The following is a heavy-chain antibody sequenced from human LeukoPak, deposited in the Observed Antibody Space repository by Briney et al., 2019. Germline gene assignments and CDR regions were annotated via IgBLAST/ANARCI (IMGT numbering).Heavy chain of an antibody. V-gene: IGHV3-7*01. CDR2: IKQDGSEK. D-gene: IGHD2-2*02. CDR3: ARVARSSTSCYTYYYYYMDV. J-gene: IGHJ6*03. Sequence: GGSLRLSCAASGFTFSSYWMSWVRQAPGKGLEWVANIKQDGSEKYYVDSVKGRFTISRDNAKNSLYLQMNSLRAEDTAVYYCARVARSSTSCYTYYYYYMDVWGKGTTVTVSS. CDR1: GFTFSSYW.